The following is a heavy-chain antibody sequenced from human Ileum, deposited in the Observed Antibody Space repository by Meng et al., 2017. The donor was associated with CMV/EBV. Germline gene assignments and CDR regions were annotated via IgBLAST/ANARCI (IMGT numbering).Heavy chain of an antibody. V-gene: IGHV4-31*02. CDR1: GGSISDGGHY. Sequence: VTGGSISDGGHYWNWIRQLPGKGLEWIGYIYYTGNTHYNPSLKSRVTMSADTAKNQLSLILTSVTAADTAVYYCARVDPSGWGLQYWGQGALVTRLL. D-gene: IGHD6-19*01. CDR2: IYYTGNT. J-gene: IGHJ4*02. CDR3: ARVDPSGWGLQY.